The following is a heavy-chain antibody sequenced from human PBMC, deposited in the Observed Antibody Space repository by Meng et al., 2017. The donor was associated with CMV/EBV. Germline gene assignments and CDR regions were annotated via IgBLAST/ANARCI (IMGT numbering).Heavy chain of an antibody. CDR2: IYYSGST. CDR1: GGSISSGGYY. CDR3: ASGPVPDYLGS. D-gene: IGHD3-10*01. Sequence: LRLSCTVSGGSISSGGYYWRWIRQHPGKGLEWIGYIYYSGSTYYNPSLKSRVTISVDTSKNQFSLKLSSVTAADTAVYYCASGPVPDYLGSWGQGTLVTVSS. V-gene: IGHV4-31*03. J-gene: IGHJ4*02.